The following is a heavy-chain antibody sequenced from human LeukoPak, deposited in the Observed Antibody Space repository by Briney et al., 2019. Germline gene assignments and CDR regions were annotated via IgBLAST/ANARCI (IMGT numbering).Heavy chain of an antibody. Sequence: PSETLSLTCAVYGGSFSGYYWSWIRQPPGKGLEWIGYLYYSGSTNYNPSLKSRVTISVDTSKNQFSLKLSSVTAADTAVYYCARLPWGRYFDWLLPNNWFDPWGQGTLVTVSS. J-gene: IGHJ5*02. CDR3: ARLPWGRYFDWLLPNNWFDP. D-gene: IGHD3-9*01. V-gene: IGHV4-59*12. CDR1: GGSFSGYY. CDR2: LYYSGST.